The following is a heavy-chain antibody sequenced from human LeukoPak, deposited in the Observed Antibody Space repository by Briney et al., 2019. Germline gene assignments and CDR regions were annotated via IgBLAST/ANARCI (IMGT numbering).Heavy chain of an antibody. D-gene: IGHD5-24*01. CDR1: GGSFSGYY. CDR3: ATGGRDGYNVY. Sequence: SETLSLTCAVYGGSFSGYYWSWIRQPPGKGLEWIGEINHSGSTNYNPSLKSRVTISVDTSKNRFSLKLSSVTAADTAVYYCATGGRDGYNVYWGQGTLVTVSS. V-gene: IGHV4-34*01. CDR2: INHSGST. J-gene: IGHJ4*02.